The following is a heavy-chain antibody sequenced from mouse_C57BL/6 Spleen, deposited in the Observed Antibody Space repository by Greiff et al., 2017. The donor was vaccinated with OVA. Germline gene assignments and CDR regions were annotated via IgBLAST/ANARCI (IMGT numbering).Heavy chain of an antibody. D-gene: IGHD1-1*02. Sequence: VQLQQSGAELVRPGASVKLSCTASGFNIKDYYMHWVKQRPEQGLEWIGRIDPEDGDTEYAPKFQGKATMTADTSSNTAYLQLSSLTSEDTAVYYCTTWVVRVGFYYAMDYWGQGTSVTVSS. CDR3: TTWVVRVGFYYAMDY. CDR1: GFNIKDYY. CDR2: IDPEDGDT. V-gene: IGHV14-1*01. J-gene: IGHJ4*01.